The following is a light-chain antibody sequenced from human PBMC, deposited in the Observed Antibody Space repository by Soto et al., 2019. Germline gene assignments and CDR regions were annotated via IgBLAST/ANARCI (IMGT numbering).Light chain of an antibody. CDR1: QSISSW. CDR3: QQYSTYPWT. Sequence: DIQMTQSPSTLSASVGDRVTITCRASQSISSWLAWYQQKPGKAPKVLIFDASSLESGVPSRFSGSGSATEFTLTISSLQPDDFATYYGQQYSTYPWTFGQGTKVEIK. J-gene: IGKJ1*01. V-gene: IGKV1-5*01. CDR2: DAS.